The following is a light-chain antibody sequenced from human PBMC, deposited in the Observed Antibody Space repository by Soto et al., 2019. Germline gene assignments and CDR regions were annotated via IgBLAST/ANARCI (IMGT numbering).Light chain of an antibody. Sequence: QSALTQPASVSGSPGQSITISCTGTSSDVGGYNYVSWYQQHPGKAPKLMIYEVSNRPSGVSNRCSGSKSGNTASLTISGLQDEDEADYYCSSYTSSSTRVFVGGTKLTVL. J-gene: IGLJ3*02. CDR1: SSDVGGYNY. V-gene: IGLV2-14*01. CDR2: EVS. CDR3: SSYTSSSTRV.